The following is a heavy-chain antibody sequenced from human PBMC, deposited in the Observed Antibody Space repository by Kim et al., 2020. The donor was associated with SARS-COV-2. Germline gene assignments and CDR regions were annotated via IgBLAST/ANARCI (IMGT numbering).Heavy chain of an antibody. CDR1: GGSISSYY. Sequence: SETLSLTCTVSGGSISSYYWSWIRQPPGKGLEWIGYIYYSGSTNYNPSLKSRVTISVDTSKNQFSLKLSSVTAADTAVYYCARIDFWSGYDAFDIWGQGTMVTVSS. J-gene: IGHJ3*02. V-gene: IGHV4-59*13. CDR2: IYYSGST. CDR3: ARIDFWSGYDAFDI. D-gene: IGHD3-3*01.